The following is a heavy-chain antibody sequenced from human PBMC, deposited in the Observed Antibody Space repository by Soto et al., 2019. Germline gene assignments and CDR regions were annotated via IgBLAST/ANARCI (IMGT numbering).Heavy chain of an antibody. J-gene: IGHJ4*02. CDR2: INRDGSST. CDR1: GFTFSSYW. Sequence: EVQLVESGGGLVQPGGSLRLSCAASGFTFSSYWMHWVRQAPGKGLVWVSRINRDGSSTSYADSVKGRFTISRDNAKNTLYLQMNSLSAEDTAVYYCAREGDYGGDIFDYWGQGTLVTVSS. CDR3: AREGDYGGDIFDY. V-gene: IGHV3-74*01. D-gene: IGHD4-17*01.